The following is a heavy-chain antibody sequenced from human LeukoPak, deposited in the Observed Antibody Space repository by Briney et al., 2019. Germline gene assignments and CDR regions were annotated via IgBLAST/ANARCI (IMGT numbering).Heavy chain of an antibody. V-gene: IGHV3-49*04. CDR3: SRGPIYLWLYNGMDV. Sequence: GGSLGLSCAASGFIFGDHAMSWVRQAPGKGLEWVGFIRSKAYGGTTEYAASVEGRFTISRDDSNSIAHLQMNSLKTEDTAVYYCSRGPIYLWLYNGMDVWGQGTTVIVSS. J-gene: IGHJ6*02. CDR2: IRSKAYGGTT. CDR1: GFIFGDHA. D-gene: IGHD5-18*01.